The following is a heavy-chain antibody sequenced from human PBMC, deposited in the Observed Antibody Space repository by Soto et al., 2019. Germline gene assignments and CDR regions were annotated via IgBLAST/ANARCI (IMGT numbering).Heavy chain of an antibody. CDR2: ISGSGGST. CDR3: AKAQYSGYDSWSFDI. Sequence: GGSLRLSCAASGFTFSSYAMSWVRQAPGKGLEWVSAISGSGGSTYYADSVKGRFTISRDNSKNTLYLQMNSLRAKDTAVYYCAKAQYSGYDSWSFDIWGQGTMVTVSS. D-gene: IGHD5-12*01. V-gene: IGHV3-23*01. J-gene: IGHJ3*02. CDR1: GFTFSSYA.